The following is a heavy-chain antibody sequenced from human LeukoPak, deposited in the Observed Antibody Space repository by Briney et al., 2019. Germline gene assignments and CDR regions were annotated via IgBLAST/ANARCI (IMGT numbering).Heavy chain of an antibody. V-gene: IGHV4-39*01. J-gene: IGHJ4*02. D-gene: IGHD6-19*01. CDR1: GGSISSSSYY. CDR2: IYYSGST. CDR3: ARQFGYSSGWYGI. Sequence: PSETLSLTCTVSGGSISSSSYYWGWIRQPPGKGLEWIGGIYYSGSTYYNPSLKSRVTISVDTSKNQFSLKLSSVTAADTAVYYCARQFGYSSGWYGIWGQGTLVTVSS.